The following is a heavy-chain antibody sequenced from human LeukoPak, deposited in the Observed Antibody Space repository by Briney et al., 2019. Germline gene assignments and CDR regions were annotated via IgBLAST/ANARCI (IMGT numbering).Heavy chain of an antibody. CDR3: ASSHYDILTGSFQNWFDP. Sequence: PSETLSLTCTVSGGSISSYYWGWIRQPPGKGLEWIGYIYYSGSTNYNPSLKSRVTISVDTSKNQFSLKLSSVTAADTAVYYCASSHYDILTGSFQNWFDPWGQGTLVTVSS. J-gene: IGHJ5*02. CDR1: GGSISSYY. V-gene: IGHV4-59*08. D-gene: IGHD3-9*01. CDR2: IYYSGST.